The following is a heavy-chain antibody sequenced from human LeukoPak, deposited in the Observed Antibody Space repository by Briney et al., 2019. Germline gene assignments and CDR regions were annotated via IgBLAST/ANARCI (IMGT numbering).Heavy chain of an antibody. D-gene: IGHD5-18*01. J-gene: IGHJ4*02. CDR1: GGSISSYY. CDR2: IYYSGST. CDR3: ARPPPVDTAMGHFDY. Sequence: SETLSLTCTVSGGSISSYYWSWIRQPPGKGLEWIGYIYYSGSTNYNPSLKSRVTISVDTSKNQFSLKLSSVTAADTAVYYCARPPPVDTAMGHFDYWGQGTLVTVSS. V-gene: IGHV4-59*01.